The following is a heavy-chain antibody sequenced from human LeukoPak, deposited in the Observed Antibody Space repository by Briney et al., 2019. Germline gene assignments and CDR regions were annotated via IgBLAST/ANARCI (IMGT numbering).Heavy chain of an antibody. CDR1: GFTFRTYW. D-gene: IGHD4-11*01. J-gene: IGHJ4*02. V-gene: IGHV3-74*01. CDR3: VRDNYGVDY. Sequence: GGSLRLSCAASGFTFRTYWMQWVRQAPGKGLMRVSHINGDGSDTTYADSVKGRFTISRDNAKNTLYLQMNSLRAEDTAVYYCVRDNYGVDYWGQGTLVTVSS. CDR2: INGDGSDT.